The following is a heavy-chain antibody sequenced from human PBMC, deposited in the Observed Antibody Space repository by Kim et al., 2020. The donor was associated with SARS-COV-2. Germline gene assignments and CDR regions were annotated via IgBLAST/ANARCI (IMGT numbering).Heavy chain of an antibody. Sequence: SETLSLTCAVYGGSFSGYYWSWIRQPPGKGLEWIGEINHSGSTNYNPSLKSRVTISVDTSKNQFSLKLSSVTAADTAVYYCARDRRWYYDILTGRYYGMDVWGQGTTVTVSS. CDR3: ARDRRWYYDILTGRYYGMDV. CDR1: GGSFSGYY. D-gene: IGHD3-9*01. J-gene: IGHJ6*02. CDR2: INHSGST. V-gene: IGHV4-34*01.